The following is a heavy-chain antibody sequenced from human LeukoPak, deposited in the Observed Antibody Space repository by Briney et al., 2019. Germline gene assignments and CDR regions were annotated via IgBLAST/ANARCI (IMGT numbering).Heavy chain of an antibody. CDR3: ARHLLIVGPFDI. D-gene: IGHD3-22*01. CDR1: GGPIRRYY. V-gene: IGHV4-59*08. CDR2: NYYSGST. Sequence: PSETLSLTRSVSGGPIRRYYWSWIRQPPAKALEGMGYNYYSGSTNHNPSLKSRVTISVDTSKNQFSLKLSSVTAADTAVYYCARHLLIVGPFDIWGQGTMVTVSS. J-gene: IGHJ3*02.